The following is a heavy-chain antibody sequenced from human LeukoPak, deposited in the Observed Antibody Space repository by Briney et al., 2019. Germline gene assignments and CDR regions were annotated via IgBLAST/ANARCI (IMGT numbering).Heavy chain of an antibody. CDR1: GFTFSSYG. D-gene: IGHD3-3*01. CDR3: AKDASGTYPSDFDY. J-gene: IGHJ4*02. Sequence: GGSLRLSCAASGFTFSSYGMSWVRQAPGKGLEWVSTISGRGDSTHYVDSVKGRFTISRDNSKNTLYLQMNSLRAEDTAVYYCAKDASGTYPSDFDYWGQGTLVTVSS. CDR2: ISGRGDST. V-gene: IGHV3-23*01.